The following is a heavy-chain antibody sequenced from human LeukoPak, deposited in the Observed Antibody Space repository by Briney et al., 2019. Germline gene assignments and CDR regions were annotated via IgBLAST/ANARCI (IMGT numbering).Heavy chain of an antibody. Sequence: GGSLRLSCAASGFTFSSYGMHWVRQAPGKGLEWVAVISYDGSNKYYADSVKGRFTISRDNSKNTLYLQMNSLRAEDTAVYYCARMGALSSTSWTYFDYWGQGTLVTVSS. CDR3: ARMGALSSTSWTYFDY. CDR2: ISYDGSNK. CDR1: GFTFSSYG. V-gene: IGHV3-30*03. D-gene: IGHD2-2*01. J-gene: IGHJ4*02.